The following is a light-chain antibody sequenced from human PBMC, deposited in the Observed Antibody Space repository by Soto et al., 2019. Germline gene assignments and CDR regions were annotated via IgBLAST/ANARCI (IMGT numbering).Light chain of an antibody. CDR3: QQYDTYLWT. CDR2: KAS. Sequence: DIQMTQSPSTLSASVGGRVTITCRASQSISSWLAWYQQKPGKAPKLLIYKASSLESGVPSRFSGSGSGTKFTLTISSLQPDDFETYYCQQYDTYLWTFGQGTKV. V-gene: IGKV1-5*03. J-gene: IGKJ1*01. CDR1: QSISSW.